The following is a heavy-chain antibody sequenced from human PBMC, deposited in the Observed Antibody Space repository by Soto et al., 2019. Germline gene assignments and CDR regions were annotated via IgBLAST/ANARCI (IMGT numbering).Heavy chain of an antibody. CDR1: GYTFTSYA. Sequence: GASVKVSCTASGYTFTSYAIHWVRQAPGQRLEWMGWINAGNGNTKYSQKFQGRVTITRDTSASTAYMELSSLRSEDTAVYYCARAVAVPADFDYWGQGTLVTVSS. J-gene: IGHJ4*02. CDR3: ARAVAVPADFDY. D-gene: IGHD6-19*01. V-gene: IGHV1-3*01. CDR2: INAGNGNT.